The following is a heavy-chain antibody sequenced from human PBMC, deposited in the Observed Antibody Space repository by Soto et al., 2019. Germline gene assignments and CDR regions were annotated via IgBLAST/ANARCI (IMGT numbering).Heavy chain of an antibody. D-gene: IGHD3-3*01. Sequence: GGSLRLSCAASGFTFSSYWMSWVRQAPGKGLEWVANIKQDGSEKYYVDSVKGRFTISRDNAKNSLYLQMNSLRAEDTAVYYCARVAWSGYPAITYYYYYYMDVWGKGTTVTVSS. J-gene: IGHJ6*03. V-gene: IGHV3-7*01. CDR2: IKQDGSEK. CDR1: GFTFSSYW. CDR3: ARVAWSGYPAITYYYYYYMDV.